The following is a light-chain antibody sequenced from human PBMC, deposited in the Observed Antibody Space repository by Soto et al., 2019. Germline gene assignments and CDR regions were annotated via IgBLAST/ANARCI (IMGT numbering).Light chain of an antibody. CDR3: MLGTHSPWT. V-gene: IGKV2-30*02. CDR2: EVS. Sequence: DVVLTQSPLSLPVTLGQPASISCRSSQSLIHSDGSTYLSWFQQRPGQSPRRLIYEVSDRDSGVPDRFSGSGSGTDFALKISREEAEDVRVYYCMLGTHSPWTFGQGTKVEIK. CDR1: QSLIHSDGSTY. J-gene: IGKJ1*01.